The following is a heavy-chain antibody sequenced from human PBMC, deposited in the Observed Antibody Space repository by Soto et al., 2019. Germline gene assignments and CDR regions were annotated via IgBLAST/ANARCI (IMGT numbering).Heavy chain of an antibody. D-gene: IGHD3-16*01. CDR3: ARDKSVTTFGAFDI. CDR1: DYTFTSYG. V-gene: IGHV1-18*01. Sequence: QVQLVQSGAEVKKPGASVKVSCKASDYTFTSYGISWVRQAPGQGLEWMVWISAYNGNTNYAQKLQGRVTMTTDTSTSTDYMELRSLRSDDTAVYYCARDKSVTTFGAFDIWGQGTMVTVSS. J-gene: IGHJ3*02. CDR2: ISAYNGNT.